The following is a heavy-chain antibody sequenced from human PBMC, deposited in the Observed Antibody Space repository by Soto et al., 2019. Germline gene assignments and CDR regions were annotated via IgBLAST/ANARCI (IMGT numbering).Heavy chain of an antibody. Sequence: GGSLRLSCAASGFTFSSYWMSWVRQAPGKGLEWVANIKQDGSEKYYVDSVKGRFTISRDNAKNSLYLQMNSLRAEDTAVYYCARDCEGRKRNQRITIFCQVPPLYYYSMDLWGKGTPATVSS. CDR2: IKQDGSEK. CDR1: GFTFSSYW. V-gene: IGHV3-7*01. J-gene: IGHJ6*03. D-gene: IGHD3-9*01. CDR3: ARDCEGRKRNQRITIFCQVPPLYYYSMDL.